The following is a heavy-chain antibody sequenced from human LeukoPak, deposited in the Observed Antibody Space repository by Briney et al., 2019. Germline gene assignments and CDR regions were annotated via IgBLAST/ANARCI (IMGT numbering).Heavy chain of an antibody. D-gene: IGHD1-26*01. V-gene: IGHV1-18*04. J-gene: IGHJ4*02. CDR2: INPYNGNT. Sequence: ASVKVSCKASGYTFTGYYMHWVRQAPGQGLEWMGWINPYNGNTNSAQKFRGRVTMTTDTPTSTAYMEPKSLRSDDTAVYYCARVLSSYRGFDYWGQGTLVTVSS. CDR3: ARVLSSYRGFDY. CDR1: GYTFTGYY.